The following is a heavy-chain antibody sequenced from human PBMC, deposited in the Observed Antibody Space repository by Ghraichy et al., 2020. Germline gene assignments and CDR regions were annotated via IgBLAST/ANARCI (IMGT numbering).Heavy chain of an antibody. CDR2: ISGSGRRV. V-gene: IGHV3-48*03. CDR1: GFTFRNYE. J-gene: IGHJ6*02. D-gene: IGHD1-14*01. CDR3: ARDGYHQSFYYYGLDV. Sequence: GESLNISCAASGFTFRNYEMNWVRQAPGKGLEWVSYISGSGRRVYYADSVKGRFTISRDNAKNSRDLQMNSLRAEDTAVYYCARDGYHQSFYYYGLDVWGQGTTVTVSS.